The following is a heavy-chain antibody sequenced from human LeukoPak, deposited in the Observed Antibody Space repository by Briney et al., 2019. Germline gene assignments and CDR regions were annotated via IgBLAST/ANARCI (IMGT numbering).Heavy chain of an antibody. J-gene: IGHJ4*02. CDR3: ARISRMLVRGLIMKDY. V-gene: IGHV3-21*01. D-gene: IGHD3-10*01. CDR2: ITSSSSSI. CDR1: GFTFSSYT. Sequence: PGGSLRLSCAASGFTFSSYTMNWGRQAPGEGLEWGSSITSSSSSIYYADSVKGRFTISRDNAKNSLYLQMNSLRAEDTAVYYCARISRMLVRGLIMKDYWGQGTLVTVSS.